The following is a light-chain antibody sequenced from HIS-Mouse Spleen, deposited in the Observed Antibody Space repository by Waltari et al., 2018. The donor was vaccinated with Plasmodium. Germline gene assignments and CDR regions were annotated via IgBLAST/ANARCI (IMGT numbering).Light chain of an antibody. CDR2: DAS. V-gene: IGKV1-33*01. Sequence: DIPMTQSPSSLSAYVGDRVTITCQASQDISNYLNWYQQKPGKAPKLLIYDASNLETGVPSRFSGSGSGTDFTFTISSLQPEDIATYYCQQYDNLPPLFTFGPGTKVDIK. CDR3: QQYDNLPPLFT. CDR1: QDISNY. J-gene: IGKJ3*01.